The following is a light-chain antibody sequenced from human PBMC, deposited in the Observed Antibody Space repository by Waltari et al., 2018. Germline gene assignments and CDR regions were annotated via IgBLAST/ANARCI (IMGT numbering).Light chain of an antibody. Sequence: EIVLTQSPGTLSLSPGERATLSCRASQSVSSSYLAWYQQKPGQAPRLLIHGASSRATGIPDRCSGSGSGTDFTLTISRLEPEDFAVYYCQQYGSSPPWTFGQGTKVEIK. CDR3: QQYGSSPPWT. J-gene: IGKJ1*01. CDR1: QSVSSSY. V-gene: IGKV3-20*01. CDR2: GAS.